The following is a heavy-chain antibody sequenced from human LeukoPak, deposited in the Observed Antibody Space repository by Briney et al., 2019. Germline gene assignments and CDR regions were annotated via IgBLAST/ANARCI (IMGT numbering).Heavy chain of an antibody. V-gene: IGHV1-46*01. CDR3: ARLVFLSCSGGSCYGPYFDY. D-gene: IGHD2-15*01. CDR2: INPSGGTT. CDR1: GYTFTSYY. J-gene: IGHJ4*02. Sequence: ASVKVSCKASGYTFTSYYIHWVRQAPGQGLEWMGIINPSGGTTGYAQKFQGRVTMTRDTSTSTVYMELSSLRSDDTAVYYCARLVFLSCSGGSCYGPYFDYWGQGTLVTVSS.